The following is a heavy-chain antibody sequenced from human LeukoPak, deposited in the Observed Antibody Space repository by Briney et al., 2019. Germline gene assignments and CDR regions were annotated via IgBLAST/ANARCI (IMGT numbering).Heavy chain of an antibody. Sequence: GSLRLSCAASGFTFSNAWMNWVRQAPGKGLEWVGRIKSKIDGGAIEYAAPVQGTFTISRDDSKNTLYLQMNSLKIEDTAVYFCTTSNYYYDSNAWYWGQGALVTVSS. D-gene: IGHD3-22*01. V-gene: IGHV3-15*07. CDR2: IKSKIDGGAI. CDR1: GFTFSNAW. J-gene: IGHJ4*02. CDR3: TTSNYYYDSNAWY.